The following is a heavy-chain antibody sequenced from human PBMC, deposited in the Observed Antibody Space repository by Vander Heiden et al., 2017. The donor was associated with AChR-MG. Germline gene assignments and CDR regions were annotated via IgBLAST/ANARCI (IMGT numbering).Heavy chain of an antibody. D-gene: IGHD3-22*01. CDR2: IYYSGRT. CDR3: ASATYYYDVLGFGGLGDFDY. Sequence: QLQLQESGPGLVKPSETLSLTCTVSGGSISSSSYYWGWIRQPPGKGLEWIGSIYYSGRTYYNPSLKSRVTISVDTSKNQFSLKLSSVTAADTAVYYCASATYYYDVLGFGGLGDFDYWGQGTLVTVSS. CDR1: GGSISSSSYY. J-gene: IGHJ4*02. V-gene: IGHV4-39*01.